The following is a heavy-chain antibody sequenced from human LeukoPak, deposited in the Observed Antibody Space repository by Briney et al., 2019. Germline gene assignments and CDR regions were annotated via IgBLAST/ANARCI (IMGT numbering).Heavy chain of an antibody. V-gene: IGHV4-39*01. Sequence: SETLSLTCTVSGGSMSSSTYYWGWIRQPPGEGLEWIGSIYHSGSTYYNPSLKSRVTISVDTSKNQFSLKLSSVTAADTAVYYCARHLGIQLWFVDYWGQGTLVTVSS. CDR1: GGSMSSSTYY. CDR3: ARHLGIQLWFVDY. D-gene: IGHD5-18*01. J-gene: IGHJ4*02. CDR2: IYHSGST.